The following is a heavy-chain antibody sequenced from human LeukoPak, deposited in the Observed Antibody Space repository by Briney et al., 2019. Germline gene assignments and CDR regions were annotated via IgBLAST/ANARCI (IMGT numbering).Heavy chain of an antibody. CDR1: GGTFSSYA. D-gene: IGHD5-18*01. Sequence: SVKVSCKASGGTFSSYAISWVRQAPGQGLEWMGGIIPIFGTANYAQKFQGRVTITADKSTSTAYMELSSLRSEDTAVYYCAGGYSYGYLYYYMDVRGKGTTVTVSS. V-gene: IGHV1-69*06. J-gene: IGHJ6*03. CDR3: AGGYSYGYLYYYMDV. CDR2: IIPIFGTA.